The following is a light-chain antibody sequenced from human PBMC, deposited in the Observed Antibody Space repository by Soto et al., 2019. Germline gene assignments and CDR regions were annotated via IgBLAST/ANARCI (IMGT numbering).Light chain of an antibody. Sequence: QSVLTQPPSASGTPGQRVTISCSGSSSNIGGNYAYWYQQLPGTAPKLLIYRSAQRPSGVPDRFSGSKSGTSASLAISGLQSEDEADYYCAAWDDSLRGRVFGGGTKLTV. J-gene: IGLJ3*02. CDR2: RSA. CDR3: AAWDDSLRGRV. CDR1: SSNIGGNY. V-gene: IGLV1-47*01.